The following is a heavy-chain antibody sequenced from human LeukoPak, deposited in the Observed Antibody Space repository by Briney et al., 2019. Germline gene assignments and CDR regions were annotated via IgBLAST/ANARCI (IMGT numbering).Heavy chain of an antibody. J-gene: IGHJ3*01. V-gene: IGHV4-61*01. D-gene: IGHD1-20*01. CDR1: GGSVSSGSYY. CDR3: ARDLTYNWNGRRDDAFDL. Sequence: DTLSLTCTVSGGSVSSGSYYWSWLRPPPGKGLGWTGYNNYSGSTNYNPSLKSRVTISVDTSKNQFSLKLSSVTAADTAVYYCARDLTYNWNGRRDDAFDLWGQGTMVTVSS. CDR2: NNYSGST.